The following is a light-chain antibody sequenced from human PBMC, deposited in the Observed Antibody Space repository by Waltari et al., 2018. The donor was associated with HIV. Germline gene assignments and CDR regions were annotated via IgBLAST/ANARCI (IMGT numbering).Light chain of an antibody. CDR2: DAS. V-gene: IGKV3-11*01. J-gene: IGKJ2*03. CDR1: HSVTNF. Sequence: IVLTQSPGTLSLSPGERATLSCRASHSVTNFLAWYQQKPGQAPRLLIYDASTRAAGIPARFSGSGSGTDVTLTISILEPEDFAVYYCQQRSNWPSFGQGTRLDI. CDR3: QQRSNWPS.